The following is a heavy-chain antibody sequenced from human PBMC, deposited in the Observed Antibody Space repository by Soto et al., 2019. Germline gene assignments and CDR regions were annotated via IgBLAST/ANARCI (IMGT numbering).Heavy chain of an antibody. V-gene: IGHV1-46*03. CDR2: INPSGGST. CDR1: GYTFTSYY. J-gene: IGHJ6*02. Sequence: ASVKVSCKASGYTFTSYYMHWVRQAPGQGLEWMGIINPSGGSTSYAQKFQGRVTMTRDTSTSTVYMELSSLRSEDTAVYYCARVREYYYYYYGMDVWGQGTTVTVSS. D-gene: IGHD3-10*01. CDR3: ARVREYYYYYYGMDV.